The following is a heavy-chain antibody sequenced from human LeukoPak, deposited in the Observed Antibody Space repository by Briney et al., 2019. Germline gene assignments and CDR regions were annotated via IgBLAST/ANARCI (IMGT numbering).Heavy chain of an antibody. CDR2: ISSNGGST. V-gene: IGHV3-64*01. CDR1: GFTFSSYA. D-gene: IGHD2-2*01. Sequence: GGSLRLSCAASGFTFSSYAMHWVRQAPGKGLEYVSAISSNGGSTYYANSVKGRFTISRDNSKNTLYLQMGSLRAEDMAVYYCAREYCSSTSCRPSAFDIWGQGTMVTVSS. J-gene: IGHJ3*02. CDR3: AREYCSSTSCRPSAFDI.